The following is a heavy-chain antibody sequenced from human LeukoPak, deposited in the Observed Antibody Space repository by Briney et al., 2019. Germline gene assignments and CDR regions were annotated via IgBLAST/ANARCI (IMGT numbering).Heavy chain of an antibody. J-gene: IGHJ5*02. V-gene: IGHV1-46*01. Sequence: ASVKVSCKASGYTFTSYYMHWVRQAPGQGLEWMGIINPSGGSTSYAQKFQGRVTMTRDTSTSTVYMELSSLRSEDTAVYYCARDRYLRITMVRGVIDLENWFDPWGQGTLVTVSS. CDR3: ARDRYLRITMVRGVIDLENWFDP. CDR1: GYTFTSYY. CDR2: INPSGGST. D-gene: IGHD3-10*01.